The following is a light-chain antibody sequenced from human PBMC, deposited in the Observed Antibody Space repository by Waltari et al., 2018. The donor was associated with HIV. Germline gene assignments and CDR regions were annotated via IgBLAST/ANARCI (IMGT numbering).Light chain of an antibody. Sequence: DTQMTQSPSSLSASVGDPVTITCRAAQSISTHLNWYQQKPGQAPKLLIYGASTLQSGVPLRFSGSGSGTQFTLTITSLQPEDFATYYCQQSYTTPITFGPGTRLEI. J-gene: IGKJ5*01. CDR1: QSISTH. V-gene: IGKV1-39*01. CDR2: GAS. CDR3: QQSYTTPIT.